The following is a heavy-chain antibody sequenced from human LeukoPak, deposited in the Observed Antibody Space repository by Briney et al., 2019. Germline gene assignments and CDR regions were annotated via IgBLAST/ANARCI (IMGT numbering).Heavy chain of an antibody. D-gene: IGHD3-10*01. CDR3: ARASESGSYHAPFDY. Sequence: ASVKVSCKASGYTFTGYYMHWVRQAPGQGLEWMGWISAYNGNTNYAQKLQGRVTMTTDTSTSTAYMELRSLRSDDTAVYYCARASESGSYHAPFDYWGQGTLVTVSS. CDR2: ISAYNGNT. V-gene: IGHV1-18*04. CDR1: GYTFTGYY. J-gene: IGHJ4*02.